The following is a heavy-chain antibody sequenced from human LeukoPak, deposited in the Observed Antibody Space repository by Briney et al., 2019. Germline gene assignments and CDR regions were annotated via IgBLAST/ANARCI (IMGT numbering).Heavy chain of an antibody. CDR3: TRDGGDSTNTAFDM. D-gene: IGHD2/OR15-2a*01. J-gene: IGHJ3*02. V-gene: IGHV3-72*01. CDR1: GFTFSDYI. CDR2: IRRGTNNYTT. Sequence: RGSLRLSCAASGFTFSDYIWDWVRQAPGKGLELVGRIRRGTNNYTTEYAASVKGRFIISRDDSKNSLYLHMNSLKTEDTAVYHCTRDGGDSTNTAFDMWGQGTMVTVSS.